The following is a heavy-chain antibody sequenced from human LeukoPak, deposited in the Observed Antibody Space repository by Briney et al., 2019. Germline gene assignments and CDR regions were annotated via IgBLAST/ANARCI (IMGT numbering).Heavy chain of an antibody. CDR3: ARVHYDFWSGYLSWFDP. CDR1: GGSISSSSYY. J-gene: IGHJ5*02. CDR2: IYYSGST. Sequence: SETLSLTCTVSGGSISSSSYYWGWIRQPPGKGLEWIGSIYYSGSTYYNPSLKSRVTISVDTSKNQFSLKLSSVTAADTAVYYCARVHYDFWSGYLSWFDPWGQGTLVTVSS. V-gene: IGHV4-39*07. D-gene: IGHD3-3*01.